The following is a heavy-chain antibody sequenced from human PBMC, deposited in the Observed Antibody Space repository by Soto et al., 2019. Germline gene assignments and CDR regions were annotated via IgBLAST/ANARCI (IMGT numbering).Heavy chain of an antibody. J-gene: IGHJ6*02. CDR3: ARVYGDYGSYYYYGMDV. CDR2: IDPSDSYT. Sequence: GESLKISCKGSGYSFTSYWISWVRQMPGKGLEWMGRIDPSDSYTNYSPSFQDHVTISADKSISTAYLQWSSLKASDTAMYYCARVYGDYGSYYYYGMDVWGQGTTVTV. CDR1: GYSFTSYW. V-gene: IGHV5-10-1*01. D-gene: IGHD4-17*01.